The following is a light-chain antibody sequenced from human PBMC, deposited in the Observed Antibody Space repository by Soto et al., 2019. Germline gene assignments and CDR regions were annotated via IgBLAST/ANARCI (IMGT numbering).Light chain of an antibody. CDR1: SSDVGSYNL. CDR2: EVS. Sequence: QSALTHPASVSGSPGQSITISCTGTSSDVGSYNLVSWYQQHPGKATKLMIYEVSKRPSGVSNRFSGSKSGNTASLTISGLQAEDEADYYCCSYAGSSTYGFGTGTKVTVL. J-gene: IGLJ1*01. CDR3: CSYAGSSTYG. V-gene: IGLV2-23*02.